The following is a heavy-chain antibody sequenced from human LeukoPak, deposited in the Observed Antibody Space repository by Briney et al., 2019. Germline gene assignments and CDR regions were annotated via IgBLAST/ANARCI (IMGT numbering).Heavy chain of an antibody. CDR1: GGSIRSGNYY. V-gene: IGHV4-39*07. CDR2: IYYTGST. Sequence: SETLSLTCLVSGGSIRSGNYYWGWIRQPPGKGLEWIGSIYYTGSTYNNPSLKTRVTMSVDTSKNQFSLKLSSVTAADTAVYYCASRHYYDSSGDAFDIWGQGTMVTVSS. J-gene: IGHJ3*02. D-gene: IGHD3-22*01. CDR3: ASRHYYDSSGDAFDI.